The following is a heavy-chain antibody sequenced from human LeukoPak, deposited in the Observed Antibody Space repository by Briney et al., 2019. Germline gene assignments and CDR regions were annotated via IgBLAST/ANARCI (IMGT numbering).Heavy chain of an antibody. CDR3: ARWLQLRDAFDI. J-gene: IGHJ3*02. D-gene: IGHD5-24*01. CDR2: IYHSGST. V-gene: IGHV4-30-2*01. CDR1: GGSISSGGYS. Sequence: PSETLSLTCAVSGGSISSGGYSWSWIRKPPGKGLEWIGYIYHSGSTYYNPSLKSRVTISVDRSKNQFSLKLSSVTAADTAVYYCARWLQLRDAFDIWGQGTMVTVSS.